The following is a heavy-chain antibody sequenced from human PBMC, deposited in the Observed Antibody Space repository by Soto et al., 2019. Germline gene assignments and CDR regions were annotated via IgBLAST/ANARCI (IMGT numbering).Heavy chain of an antibody. CDR1: GGSISSYY. CDR2: IYYSGST. CDR3: ARRRPNYYFDY. J-gene: IGHJ4*01. V-gene: IGHV4-59*01. Sequence: SETLSLTCTVSGGSISSYYWSWIRQPPGKGLEWIGYIYYSGSTNYNPSLKSRVTISVDTSKNQFSLKLSSVTAADTAVYYCARRRPNYYFDYWGHGTLVTVSS. D-gene: IGHD2-8*01.